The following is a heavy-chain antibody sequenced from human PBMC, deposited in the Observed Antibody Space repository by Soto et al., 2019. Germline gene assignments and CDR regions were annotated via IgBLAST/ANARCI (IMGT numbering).Heavy chain of an antibody. CDR1: GYTFTSYY. J-gene: IGHJ5*02. V-gene: IGHV1-46*01. D-gene: IGHD4-17*01. CDR2: INPSVGST. Sequence: ASVKVSCKASGYTFTSYYMHWVRQAPGQGLEWMGRINPSVGSTSYAQKLQGRVTMTRDTSASTAYMELRSLRSDDTAVYYCARSPSYGDTFDPWGQGTLVTVSS. CDR3: ARSPSYGDTFDP.